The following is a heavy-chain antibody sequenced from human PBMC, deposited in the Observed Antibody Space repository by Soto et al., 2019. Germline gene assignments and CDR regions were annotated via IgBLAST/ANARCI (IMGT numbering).Heavy chain of an antibody. J-gene: IGHJ6*02. CDR3: ARLAGPLVSVLYTYPVDAGETPSDVDV. V-gene: IGHV3-30*19. D-gene: IGHD5-18*01. Sequence: QMQLVQSGGGVVQPGRSLRLSCAASGFTFSPYPMHWVRQAPGKGLEWVAVVSFDGSNKDSRDSLKGRFTISQDNGKNTLYLQMNDLRHEDPAVYHCARLAGPLVSVLYTYPVDAGETPSDVDVWGQGTSVTVS. CDR1: GFTFSPYP. CDR2: VSFDGSNK.